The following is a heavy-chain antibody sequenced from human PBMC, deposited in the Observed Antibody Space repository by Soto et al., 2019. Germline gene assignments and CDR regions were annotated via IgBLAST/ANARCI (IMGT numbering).Heavy chain of an antibody. V-gene: IGHV4-59*01. Sequence: QVQLQESGPGLVKPSETLSLTCTISGGSISSYYWSWIRQPPGKGLEWIGYIYYSGSTNYNPSLKSRVTISVDTSKTQFSLKLSSVTAADKAVYYCARRYGTTFDYWGQGTLVTVSS. J-gene: IGHJ4*02. D-gene: IGHD1-7*01. CDR1: GGSISSYY. CDR2: IYYSGST. CDR3: ARRYGTTFDY.